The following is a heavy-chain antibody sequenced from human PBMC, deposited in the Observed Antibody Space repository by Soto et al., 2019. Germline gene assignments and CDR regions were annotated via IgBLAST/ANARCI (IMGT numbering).Heavy chain of an antibody. CDR2: VHYSGNT. D-gene: IGHD2-15*01. CDR1: GYSISSGYH. V-gene: IGHV4-38-2*02. CDR3: ARQDRVVAEGRWFDP. Sequence: SENLALTCTVSGYSISSGYHWAWIRQPPGKGLEWLGSVHYSGNTYYNPSLKSRLTISVDKSKNQFSLNLSSVTAADTAVYYCARQDRVVAEGRWFDPWGQGTLVTVSS. J-gene: IGHJ5*02.